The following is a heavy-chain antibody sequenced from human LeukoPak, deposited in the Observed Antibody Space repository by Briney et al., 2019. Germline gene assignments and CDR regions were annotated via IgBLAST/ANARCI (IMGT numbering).Heavy chain of an antibody. J-gene: IGHJ6*03. D-gene: IGHD3-10*01. CDR1: GGTFSSYA. CDR2: IIPIFGTA. CDR3: AQRDLNTMVRGGRFYYYYMDV. Sequence: GASVKVSCKASGGTFSSYAISWVRQAPGQGLEWMGGIIPIFGTANYAQKFQGRVTITADESTSTAYMELSSLRSEDTAVYYCAQRDLNTMVRGGRFYYYYMDVWGKGTTVTISS. V-gene: IGHV1-69*13.